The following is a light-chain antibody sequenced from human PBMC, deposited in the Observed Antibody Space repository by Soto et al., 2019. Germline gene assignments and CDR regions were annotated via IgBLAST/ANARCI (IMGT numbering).Light chain of an antibody. CDR1: SSDVGGYNY. CDR3: SSYAGSNNYV. Sequence: QSALTQPPSASGSPGQSVTISCTGTSSDVGGYNYVSWYQQHPGKAPKLMIYVVSKRPSGVADRFSGSKSGNTASLTVSGLQAEDEAEDYCSSYAGSNNYVFGTGTKLTVL. CDR2: VVS. J-gene: IGLJ1*01. V-gene: IGLV2-8*01.